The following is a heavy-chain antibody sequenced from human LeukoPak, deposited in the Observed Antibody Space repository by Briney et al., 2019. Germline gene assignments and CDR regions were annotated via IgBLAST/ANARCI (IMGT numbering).Heavy chain of an antibody. J-gene: IGHJ4*02. CDR1: GFTFSSYA. D-gene: IGHD2-2*01. Sequence: GRSLRLSCAASGFTFSSYAMHWVRQAPGKGLEWVAVISYDGSNKYYADSVKGRFTISRDNSKNTLYLQMNSLRAEDTAVYYCARESSCSSTSCHYFDYWGQGTLVTVSS. CDR3: ARESSCSSTSCHYFDY. V-gene: IGHV3-30-3*01. CDR2: ISYDGSNK.